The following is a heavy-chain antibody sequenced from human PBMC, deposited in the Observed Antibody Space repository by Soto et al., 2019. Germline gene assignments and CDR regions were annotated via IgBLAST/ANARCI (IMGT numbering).Heavy chain of an antibody. CDR1: GGTFSSYA. D-gene: IGHD3-22*01. CDR3: AREPPYYDSSGYYYGRYFDY. V-gene: IGHV1-69*13. J-gene: IGHJ4*02. Sequence: SVKVSCKASGGTFSSYAISWVRQAPGQGLEWMGGIIPILGTANHEQKFEGRVTITADESTSTTYMELNSLRSEDTAVYYCAREPPYYDSSGYYYGRYFDYWGQGTLVTVYS. CDR2: IIPILGTA.